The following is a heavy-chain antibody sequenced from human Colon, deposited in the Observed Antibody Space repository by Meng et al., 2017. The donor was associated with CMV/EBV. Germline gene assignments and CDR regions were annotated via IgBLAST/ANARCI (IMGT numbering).Heavy chain of an antibody. CDR1: GFTFSDYG. D-gene: IGHD3-10*01. J-gene: IGHJ4*02. CDR3: AKDIGTWTRGYYFDY. Sequence: GGSLRLSCTASGFTFSDYGMHWVRQTPDTGLEWVAYIRHVATDKYYVDSVKGRFTISRDNSKNTLYLQMNSLRPDATAVYYCAKDIGTWTRGYYFDYWGQGTLVTVSS. V-gene: IGHV3-30*02. CDR2: IRHVATDK.